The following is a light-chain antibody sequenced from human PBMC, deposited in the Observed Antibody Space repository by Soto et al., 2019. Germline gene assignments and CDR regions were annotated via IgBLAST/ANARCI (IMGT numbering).Light chain of an antibody. Sequence: QSALTQPASVSGSPGQSITISCTGTSSDVGRYNYVSWCQQHPGKAPKLIIYDVSNRPSGVSNRFSGSKSGNTASLTISGRQAEDEADYYCSSDTSSSTVVFGGGTKLTVL. V-gene: IGLV2-14*01. J-gene: IGLJ2*01. CDR1: SSDVGRYNY. CDR3: SSDTSSSTVV. CDR2: DVS.